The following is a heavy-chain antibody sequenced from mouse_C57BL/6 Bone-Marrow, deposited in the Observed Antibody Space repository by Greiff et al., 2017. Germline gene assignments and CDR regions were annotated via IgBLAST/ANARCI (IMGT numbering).Heavy chain of an antibody. D-gene: IGHD2-3*01. J-gene: IGHJ3*01. CDR3: ARRWLLQFAY. V-gene: IGHV5-6*01. CDR1: GFTFSSYG. Sequence: DVHLVESGGDLVKPGGSLKLSCAASGFTFSSYGMSWVRQTPDKRLEWVATISSGGSYTYYPDSVKGRFTISRDNAKNTLYLQMSSLKSEDTAMYYCARRWLLQFAYWGQGTLVTVSA. CDR2: ISSGGSYT.